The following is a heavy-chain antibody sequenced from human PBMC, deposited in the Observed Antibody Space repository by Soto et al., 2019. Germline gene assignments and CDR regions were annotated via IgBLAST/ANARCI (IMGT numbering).Heavy chain of an antibody. CDR2: ITAYNGNT. Sequence: QVQLEQSGGDVKKPGSSLKVSCKASGYTFINHGIAWVRQAPGQGLEWMGWITAYNGNTNYAQKFRGRVTMTTDPSTTTAYMELRRLTSDDTAVYYCARETNYYCDYWGQGSLVTVSS. CDR1: GYTFINHG. CDR3: ARETNYYCDY. V-gene: IGHV1-18*01. J-gene: IGHJ4*02.